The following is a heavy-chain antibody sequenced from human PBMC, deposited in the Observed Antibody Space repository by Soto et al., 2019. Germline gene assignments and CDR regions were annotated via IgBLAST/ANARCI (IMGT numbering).Heavy chain of an antibody. D-gene: IGHD3-3*01. CDR1: GGSISSYY. CDR3: ARDRTNYDFWSGLTG. V-gene: IGHV4-59*01. Sequence: SETLSLTCTVSGGSISSYYWSWIRQPPGKGLEWIGYIYYSGSTNYSPSLKSRVTISVDTSKNQFSLKLSSVTAADTAVYYCARDRTNYDFWSGLTGWGQGTLVTVSS. J-gene: IGHJ4*02. CDR2: IYYSGST.